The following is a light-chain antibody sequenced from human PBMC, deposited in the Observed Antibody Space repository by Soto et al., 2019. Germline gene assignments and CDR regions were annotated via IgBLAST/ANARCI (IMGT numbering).Light chain of an antibody. CDR1: QSISSW. J-gene: IGKJ1*01. CDR2: DAS. V-gene: IGKV1-5*01. CDR3: QRSYSYPWT. Sequence: DIQMSQHASTLSASGEDRVTSTCRASQSISSWLAWYRQKPGKAPKLLIYDASSLESGVPSRFCCSGSGTEFTLTISCLQPDDFATYYCQRSYSYPWTFGQGTKVDIK.